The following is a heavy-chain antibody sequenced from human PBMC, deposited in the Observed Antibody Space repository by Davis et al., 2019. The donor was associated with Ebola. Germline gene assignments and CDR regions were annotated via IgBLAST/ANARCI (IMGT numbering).Heavy chain of an antibody. Sequence: GESLKISCKGSGYSFTSYWISWVRQMPGKGLEWMGRIDPSDSYTNYSPSFQGHVTISADKSISTAYLQWSSLKASDTAMYYCARIKGIAENWFDPWGQGTLVTVSS. CDR1: GYSFTSYW. J-gene: IGHJ5*02. CDR3: ARIKGIAENWFDP. V-gene: IGHV5-10-1*01. CDR2: IDPSDSYT. D-gene: IGHD6-13*01.